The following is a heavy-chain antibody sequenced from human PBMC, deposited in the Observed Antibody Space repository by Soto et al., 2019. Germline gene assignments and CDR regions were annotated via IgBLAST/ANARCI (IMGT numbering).Heavy chain of an antibody. CDR3: ARVSFYYDSSGYGGGWFDH. V-gene: IGHV4-61*01. CDR1: GGSVRRDSYY. J-gene: IGHJ5*02. Sequence: QAQLQESGPGVVKPSETLSLTCTVSGGSVRRDSYYWSWIRQTPGKRLEWIGNVYHSGSTNYSPTLKSRVTMSVETSKNQFALKLNAVTAADTAVYYCARVSFYYDSSGYGGGWFDHWGRGTPVTVSS. CDR2: VYHSGST. D-gene: IGHD3-22*01.